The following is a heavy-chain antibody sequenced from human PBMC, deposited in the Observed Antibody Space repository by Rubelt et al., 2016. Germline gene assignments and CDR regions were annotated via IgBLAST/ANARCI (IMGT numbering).Heavy chain of an antibody. V-gene: IGHV3-30*04. CDR2: ISYDGSNK. D-gene: IGHD3-22*01. CDR1: GFTFSSYA. J-gene: IGHJ3*02. CDR3: ARDLRYDSSGYYFGNAFDI. Sequence: GGGVVQPGRSLRLSCAASGFTFSSYAMHWVRQAPGKGLEWVAVISYDGSNKYYADSVKGRFTISRDNSKNTLYLQMNSLRAEDTAVYYCARDLRYDSSGYYFGNAFDIWGQGTMVTVSS.